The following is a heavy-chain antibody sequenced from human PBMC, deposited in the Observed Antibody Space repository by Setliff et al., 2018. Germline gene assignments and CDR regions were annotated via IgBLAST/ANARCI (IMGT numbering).Heavy chain of an antibody. Sequence: PGESLKISCAASEFTFSTYAMHWVRQAPGKGLEWVGYIFYDGSEKYYADSVKGRFTISRDNSKNTVYLEMNNLRADDTAVYYCAGDPPRSDWRLDSWGQGTLVTVSS. CDR1: EFTFSTYA. J-gene: IGHJ4*02. D-gene: IGHD1-26*01. V-gene: IGHV3-33*08. CDR2: IFYDGSEK. CDR3: AGDPPRSDWRLDS.